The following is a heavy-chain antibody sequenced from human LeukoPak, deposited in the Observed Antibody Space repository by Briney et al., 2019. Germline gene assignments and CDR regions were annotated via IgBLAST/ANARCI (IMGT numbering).Heavy chain of an antibody. CDR2: IIPIFGTA. CDR1: GGTFSSYA. J-gene: IGHJ6*04. CDR3: ARATMGFWSGYSAFGSMDV. Sequence: SVKVSCKASGGTFSSYAISWVRQAPGQGLEWKGGIIPIFGTANYAQKFQGRVTITTDESTSTAYMELSSLRSEDTAVYYCARATMGFWSGYSAFGSMDVWGKGTTVTVSS. V-gene: IGHV1-69*05. D-gene: IGHD3-3*01.